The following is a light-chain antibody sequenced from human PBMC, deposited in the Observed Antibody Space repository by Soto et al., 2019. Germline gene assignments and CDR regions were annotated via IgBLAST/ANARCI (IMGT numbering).Light chain of an antibody. CDR3: QQLNSSTQT. Sequence: IQLTQSPSSLSASVGDRVPITGQVSRGISSYLAWYQQKPGKPPKVLVYSASTLQSGVQSRFSGSGAGPDFTLTISSLQPEDAATDFCQQLNSSTQTFGQGTRLEIK. CDR2: SAS. J-gene: IGKJ5*01. CDR1: RGISSY. V-gene: IGKV1-9*01.